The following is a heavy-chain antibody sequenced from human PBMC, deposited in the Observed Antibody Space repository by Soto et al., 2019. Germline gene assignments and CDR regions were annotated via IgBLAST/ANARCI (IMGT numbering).Heavy chain of an antibody. CDR1: GFTFSSHW. D-gene: IGHD1-7*01. V-gene: IGHV3-74*01. CDR3: AGSPGLSRISGTTLGA. J-gene: IGHJ5*01. Sequence: PGGSPRLSCAASGFTFSSHWMHWVRQAPGKGLVWVSRINGDGSSTSYADSVKGRFTISRDNAKNMLYLQVNSLRADDTAVYYCAGSPGLSRISGTTLGAWGQGTLVTVSS. CDR2: INGDGSST.